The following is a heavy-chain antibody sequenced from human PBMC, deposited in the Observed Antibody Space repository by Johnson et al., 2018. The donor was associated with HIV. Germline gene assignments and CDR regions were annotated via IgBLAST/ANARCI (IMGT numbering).Heavy chain of an antibody. D-gene: IGHD3-16*02. CDR2: ISYGGNKQ. J-gene: IGHJ3*01. CDR3: ARDFGLGELSYETVDAFDF. V-gene: IGHV3-30-3*01. Sequence: QMQLVEYGGGLVKPGGSLRLSCAASGFTFSSYAMHWVRQPPGKGLEWVAVISYGGNKQYYVDSVEGRFTISRDNSKDTLYLQMNNLTTEDTAVYSCARDFGLGELSYETVDAFDFWGPGTLVTVSS. CDR1: GFTFSSYA.